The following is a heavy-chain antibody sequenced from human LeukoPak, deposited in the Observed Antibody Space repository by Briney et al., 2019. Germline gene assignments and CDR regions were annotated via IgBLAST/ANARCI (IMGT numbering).Heavy chain of an antibody. V-gene: IGHV3-9*01. CDR1: GFTFDDYA. D-gene: IGHD3-10*01. Sequence: GGSLRLSCAASGFTFDDYAMHWVRQAPGKGLEWVSVISWNSGTIAYADSVKGRFTISRDNAKNSLYLQMNSLRAEDTALYYCAKDLAFGITLRRGSNSHRGYWGQGTLVTVSS. CDR3: AKDLAFGITLRRGSNSHRGY. CDR2: ISWNSGTI. J-gene: IGHJ4*02.